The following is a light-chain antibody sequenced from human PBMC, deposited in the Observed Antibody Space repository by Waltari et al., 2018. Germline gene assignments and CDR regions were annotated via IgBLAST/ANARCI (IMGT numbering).Light chain of an antibody. CDR1: QSVSSY. J-gene: IGKJ4*01. CDR2: DAS. V-gene: IGKV3-11*01. Sequence: EIVLTQSPATLSWSPGESTTLSCRASQSVSSYLAWYQQKPGQAPRLRIYDASNRATGIPARFSGSGSGTYFTLTISSLGPEDFAVYYCQQRSSWPLTFGGGTKVEIK. CDR3: QQRSSWPLT.